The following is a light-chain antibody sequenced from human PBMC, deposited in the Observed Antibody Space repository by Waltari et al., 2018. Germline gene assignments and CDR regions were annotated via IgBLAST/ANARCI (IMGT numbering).Light chain of an antibody. CDR2: EDS. J-gene: IGLJ3*02. CDR3: CSYAGGNAWV. CDR1: SSDVGSYDL. Sequence: QSALTQPASVSGSPGQSITISCTGTSSDVGSYDLVSWYQQHPGKAPKLMMYEDSERPFVVSHRFAGSKSVNTASLTISGLQAEDEAHYYCCSYAGGNAWVFGGGTKVTVL. V-gene: IGLV2-23*01.